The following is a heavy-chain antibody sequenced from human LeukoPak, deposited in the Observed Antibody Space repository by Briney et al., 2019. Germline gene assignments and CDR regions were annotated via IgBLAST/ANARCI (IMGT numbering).Heavy chain of an antibody. D-gene: IGHD3-10*01. CDR3: ARNQNYYASGSYLS. CDR2: IWYDGSNE. Sequence: PGGSLRLSCAASGFTFSSYGMHWVRQAPGKGLEWVAVIWYDGSNEYYADSVKGRFTISRDNSKNTLYLQMNSLRAEDTAVYYCARNQNYYASGSYLSWGQGTLVTVSS. CDR1: GFTFSSYG. J-gene: IGHJ5*02. V-gene: IGHV3-33*08.